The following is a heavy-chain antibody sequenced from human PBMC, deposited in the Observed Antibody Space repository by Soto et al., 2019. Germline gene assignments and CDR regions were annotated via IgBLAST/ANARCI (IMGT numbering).Heavy chain of an antibody. CDR1: GYTFTSYD. Sequence: VKVSCKASGYTFTSYDINWVRQATGQGLEWMGWMNPNSGNTGYAQKFQGRVTMTRNTSISTAYMELSSLRSEDTAVYYCARGLYCSGGSCYNHYYYYVAVWGKGTTVTVSS. CDR2: MNPNSGNT. D-gene: IGHD2-15*01. CDR3: ARGLYCSGGSCYNHYYYYVAV. J-gene: IGHJ6*03. V-gene: IGHV1-8*01.